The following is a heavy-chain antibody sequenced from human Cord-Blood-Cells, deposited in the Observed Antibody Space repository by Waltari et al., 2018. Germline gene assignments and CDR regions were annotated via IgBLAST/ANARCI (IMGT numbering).Heavy chain of an antibody. D-gene: IGHD6-19*01. CDR1: GFTCSSYG. V-gene: IGHV3-33*01. J-gene: IGHJ4*02. Sequence: QVQLVESGGGVVQPGRSLRLSCAASGFTCSSYGMHWLRQASGKGLEWVAVIWYDGSNKYYADSVKGRFTISRDNSKNTLYLQMNSLRAEDTAVYYCARATGYSSGWYRGFDYWGQGTLVTVSS. CDR3: ARATGYSSGWYRGFDY. CDR2: IWYDGSNK.